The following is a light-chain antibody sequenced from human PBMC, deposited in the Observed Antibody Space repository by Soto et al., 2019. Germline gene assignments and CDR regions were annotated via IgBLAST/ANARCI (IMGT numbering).Light chain of an antibody. Sequence: VMTQSPATLSVSPGERAALSCRASQSVSTNLAWYQQKPGQPPRLLIYFASTRATAVPARFTAGGSGTKFTLSISSLQSEDFAVYYCQQYNNWPITFGQGTRLEI. CDR2: FAS. CDR3: QQYNNWPIT. CDR1: QSVSTN. V-gene: IGKV3-15*01. J-gene: IGKJ5*01.